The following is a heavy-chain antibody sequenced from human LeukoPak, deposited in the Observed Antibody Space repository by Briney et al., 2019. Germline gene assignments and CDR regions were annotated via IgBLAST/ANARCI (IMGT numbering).Heavy chain of an antibody. CDR3: AKVRTMQGEVAWFDP. Sequence: PGGSLRLSCAASGFTFSSYAMSWVRQAPGKGLEWVSAISGSGGSTYYADSVKGRFTISRDNSKNTLYLQMNSLRAEDTAVYYCAKVRTMQGEVAWFDPWGQGTLVTVSS. D-gene: IGHD3-16*01. CDR2: ISGSGGST. J-gene: IGHJ5*02. CDR1: GFTFSSYA. V-gene: IGHV3-23*01.